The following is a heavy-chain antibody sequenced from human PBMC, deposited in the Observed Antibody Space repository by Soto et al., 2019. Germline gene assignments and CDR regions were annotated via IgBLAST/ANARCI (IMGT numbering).Heavy chain of an antibody. CDR2: IYHIGST. J-gene: IGHJ4*02. Sequence: QLQLQESGSGLVKPSQTLSLTCAVSGGSISSGGYSWSWIRQPPGKGLEWIGSIYHIGSTYYNPSLKSRVTISVDRSKNQFSLKLSSVTAADTAVYYCAAGGGLPRYYWGQGTLVTVSS. CDR3: AAGGGLPRYY. D-gene: IGHD1-26*01. CDR1: GGSISSGGYS. V-gene: IGHV4-30-2*01.